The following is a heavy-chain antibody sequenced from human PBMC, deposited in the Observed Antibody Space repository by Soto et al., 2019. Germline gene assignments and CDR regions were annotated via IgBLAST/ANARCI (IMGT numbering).Heavy chain of an antibody. CDR1: GGSISSGGYY. Sequence: QVQLQESGPGLVKPSQTLSLTCTVSGGSISSGGYYWSWIRQHPGKGLEWIGYIYFSGSTYYNPSLKSRVSISVDTSKIQFSLKLSSVTAADTAVYYCARYGPWGDGYNPWGQGTLVTVSS. CDR2: IYFSGST. CDR3: ARYGPWGDGYNP. V-gene: IGHV4-31*03. D-gene: IGHD5-12*01. J-gene: IGHJ4*02.